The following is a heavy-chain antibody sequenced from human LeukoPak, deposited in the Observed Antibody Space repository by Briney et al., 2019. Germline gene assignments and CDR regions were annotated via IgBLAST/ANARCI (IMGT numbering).Heavy chain of an antibody. CDR1: GFTFSSYA. CDR2: ISGSGGST. CDR3: AKPESYYDFWSGYPLYYFDY. D-gene: IGHD3-3*01. Sequence: PGGSLRLSCAASGFTFSSYAMSWVRQAPGKGLEWVSAISGSGGSTYYADSVKGRFTISRDNSKNTLYLQMNSLRAEDTVVYYCAKPESYYDFWSGYPLYYFDYWGQGTLVTVSS. V-gene: IGHV3-23*01. J-gene: IGHJ4*02.